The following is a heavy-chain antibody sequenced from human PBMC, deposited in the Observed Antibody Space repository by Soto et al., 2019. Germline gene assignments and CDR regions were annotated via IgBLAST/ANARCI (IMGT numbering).Heavy chain of an antibody. J-gene: IGHJ5*02. V-gene: IGHV1-18*04. D-gene: IGHD3-3*01. CDR1: GYSFSTNV. CDR2: ISANTGDT. CDR3: ATEKVDFTVGP. Sequence: QVQLAQSGSEVKKPGASITVSCKASGYSFSTNVVSWVRQAPGQGLEWMGWISANTGDTLYAEQFEDRITLTADTPTTTSYMELRRLRPADTATYFCATEKVDFTVGPWGQGTLITFAS.